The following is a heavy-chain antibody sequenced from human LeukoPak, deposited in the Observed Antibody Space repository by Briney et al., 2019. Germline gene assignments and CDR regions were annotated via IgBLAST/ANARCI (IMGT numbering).Heavy chain of an antibody. V-gene: IGHV4-4*02. CDR2: IYHSGST. CDR3: ARVSYDYVWGSYRHNAFDI. J-gene: IGHJ3*02. D-gene: IGHD3-16*02. CDR1: GGSISSSNW. Sequence: SETLSLTCAVSGGSISSSNWWSWVRQPPGKGLEWIGEIYHSGSTNYNPSLKSRVTISVDKSKNQFSLKLSSVTAADTAVYYCARVSYDYVWGSYRHNAFDIWGQGTMVTVSS.